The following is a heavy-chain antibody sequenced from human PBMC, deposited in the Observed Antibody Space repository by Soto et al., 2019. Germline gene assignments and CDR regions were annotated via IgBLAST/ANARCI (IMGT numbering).Heavy chain of an antibody. CDR3: AAVGGLPRYY. CDR2: IDHSGST. D-gene: IGHD5-12*01. CDR1: GGSISSGGYS. Sequence: QLQLQESGSGLVKPSQTLSLTCAVSGGSISSGGYSWSWIRQPPGKSLEWIGYIDHSGSTNYNSSLKSRVTISVDRSKKQFSLELSSVTAADTAVYYCAAVGGLPRYYWGQGTLVTVSS. V-gene: IGHV4-30-2*01. J-gene: IGHJ4*02.